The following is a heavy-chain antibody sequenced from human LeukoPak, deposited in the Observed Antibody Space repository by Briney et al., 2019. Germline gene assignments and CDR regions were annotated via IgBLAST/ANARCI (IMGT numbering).Heavy chain of an antibody. CDR2: ISGSGGST. J-gene: IGHJ4*02. V-gene: IGHV3-23*01. D-gene: IGHD3-10*01. CDR1: GFTFSSYA. Sequence: PGGSLRLSCAASGFTFSSYAMSWVRQAPGKGLEWVSAISGSGGSTYYADSVKGRFTISRDNSKNTLYLQMNSLRAEDTAVYYCALDSGFYYGSGSYPDYWGQGTLVTVSS. CDR3: ALDSGFYYGSGSYPDY.